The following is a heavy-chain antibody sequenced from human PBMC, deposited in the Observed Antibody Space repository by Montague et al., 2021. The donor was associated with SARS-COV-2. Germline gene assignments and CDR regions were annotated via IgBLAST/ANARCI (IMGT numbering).Heavy chain of an antibody. J-gene: IGHJ6*02. CDR3: ARAGADYSFAYYHEMDV. V-gene: IGHV4-4*07. CDR1: GASVRAYY. D-gene: IGHD5-12*01. Sequence: SETLSLTCTVSGASVRAYYWSWIRQSAGKKLEWMGRLYTSGSTYYNPALKSRVTMSLDTSKNLFSLNLSSMTAADTAVYYCARAGADYSFAYYHEMDVWGQGIAVTVSS. CDR2: LYTSGST.